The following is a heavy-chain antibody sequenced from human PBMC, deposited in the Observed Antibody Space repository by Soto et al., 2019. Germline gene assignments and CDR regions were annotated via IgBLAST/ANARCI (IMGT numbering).Heavy chain of an antibody. CDR1: GFTFSSYA. CDR3: AKDRVPSYGSGGKWFDP. CDR2: ISGSGGST. D-gene: IGHD3-10*01. Sequence: GGSLRLSCAASGFTFSSYAMSWVRQAPGKGLEWVSAISGSGGSTYYADSVKGRFTISRDNSKNTLYLQMNSLRAEDTAVYYCAKDRVPSYGSGGKWFDPWGQGTLVTVSS. V-gene: IGHV3-23*01. J-gene: IGHJ5*02.